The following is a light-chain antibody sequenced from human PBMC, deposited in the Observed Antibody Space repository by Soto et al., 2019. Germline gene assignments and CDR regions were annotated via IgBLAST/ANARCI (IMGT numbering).Light chain of an antibody. J-gene: IGKJ2*01. CDR3: QQGHNWPLT. CDR1: QSISSE. V-gene: IGKV3-15*01. Sequence: EIVMTQSPATLSVSPGESATLSCRASQSISSELAWYPQKPGQPPRLLIYGASTRATGVPARFTGSGSGSDFTLTISGLQSEDFAVYDCQQGHNWPLTFGQGTRLEI. CDR2: GAS.